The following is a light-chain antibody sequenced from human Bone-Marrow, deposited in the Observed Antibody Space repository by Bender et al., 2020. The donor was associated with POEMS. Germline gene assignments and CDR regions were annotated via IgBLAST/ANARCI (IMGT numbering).Light chain of an antibody. CDR2: DVS. CDR1: SSDIGSYDY. CDR3: SSYTSGSTLWV. J-gene: IGLJ3*02. Sequence: QSALTQPASVSGSPGQSITISCTGTSSDIGSYDYVSWYQQHPGNAPKLMIYDVSNRPSGVSNRFSGSKSGNTASLTISGLQAEDESDYYCSSYTSGSTLWVFGGGTKLTVL. V-gene: IGLV2-14*03.